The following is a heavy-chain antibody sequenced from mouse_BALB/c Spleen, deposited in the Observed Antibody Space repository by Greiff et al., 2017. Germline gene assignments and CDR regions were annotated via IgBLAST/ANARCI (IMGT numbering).Heavy chain of an antibody. CDR1: GFTFSSFG. CDR3: ARTDYGNYAAWFAY. Sequence: EVMLVESGGGLVKPGGSRKLSCAASGFTFSSFGMHWVRQAPEKGLEWVAYISSGSSTIYYADTVKGRFTISRDNPKNTLFLQMTSLRSEDTAMYYCARTDYGNYAAWFAYWGQGTLVTVSA. D-gene: IGHD2-1*01. CDR2: ISSGSSTI. J-gene: IGHJ3*01. V-gene: IGHV5-17*02.